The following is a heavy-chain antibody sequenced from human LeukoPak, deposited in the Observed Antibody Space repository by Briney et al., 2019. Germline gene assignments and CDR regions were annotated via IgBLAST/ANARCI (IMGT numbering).Heavy chain of an antibody. Sequence: SETMSLTSTVAAGSMSSSFGSWIRQLAGEGLEWFGRIYSSGRINYAPSLKSRVTLSLDTSKNQFSLKLTSVTAADTAVYYCARLYSSSSYYYMDVWGKGTTVTVSS. J-gene: IGHJ6*03. V-gene: IGHV4-4*07. CDR2: IYSSGRI. CDR3: ARLYSSSSYYYMDV. CDR1: AGSMSSSF. D-gene: IGHD6-6*01.